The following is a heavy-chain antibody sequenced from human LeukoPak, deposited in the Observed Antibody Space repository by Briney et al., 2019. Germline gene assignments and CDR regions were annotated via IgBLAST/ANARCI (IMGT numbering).Heavy chain of an antibody. J-gene: IGHJ4*02. CDR1: GFTVKGYW. Sequence: GSLRLSCAAPGFTVKGYWKTLVRQAPRKGLEWVANIMKDGGDKYYVDSVKGRFTISRDNAKNSLYLQMSSLRAEDTAVYYCVRDRDYYVFDYWGQGTLVTVSS. CDR3: VRDRDYYVFDY. D-gene: IGHD3-10*02. CDR2: IMKDGGDK. V-gene: IGHV3-7*01.